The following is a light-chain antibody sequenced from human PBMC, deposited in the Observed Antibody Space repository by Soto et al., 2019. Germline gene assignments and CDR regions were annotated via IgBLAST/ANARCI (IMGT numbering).Light chain of an antibody. J-gene: IGLJ2*01. V-gene: IGLV2-8*01. Sequence: QSALTQPPSASGSPGQSVTISCTGTSSDIGGYNSVSWYQQHPGKAPRLMIYEVNKRPSGVPDRFSGSKSGYTASLTVSGLQTEDEADYHCSSYAGRGTVVFGGGTKLTVL. CDR1: SSDIGGYNS. CDR3: SSYAGRGTVV. CDR2: EVN.